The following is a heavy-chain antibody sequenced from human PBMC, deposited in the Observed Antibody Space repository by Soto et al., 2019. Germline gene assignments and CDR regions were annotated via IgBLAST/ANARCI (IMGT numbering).Heavy chain of an antibody. CDR1: GYTFTSYG. V-gene: IGHV1-18*01. CDR3: ARALGYCISTSCPLDY. J-gene: IGHJ4*02. CDR2: ISAYNGNT. Sequence: ASVKVSCKASGYTFTSYGISWVRQAPGQGLEWMGWISAYNGNTNYAQKLQGRVTMTTDTSTSTAYMELRSLRSDDTAVYYCARALGYCISTSCPLDYWGQGTLLTVSS. D-gene: IGHD2-2*01.